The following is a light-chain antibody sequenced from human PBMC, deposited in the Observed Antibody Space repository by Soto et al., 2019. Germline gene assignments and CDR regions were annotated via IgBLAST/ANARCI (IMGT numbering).Light chain of an antibody. CDR2: WAS. J-gene: IGKJ2*01. CDR3: QQYYETPHT. Sequence: DIVMTQSPDSLAVSLGERATINCTSSQRVLDSSTNKNYLSWYHQKPGQPPQLLIHWASIRESGVPDRFSGSGSRTDFTLTISSLQAEGGAIYYCQQYYETPHTFGLGTKLEIK. V-gene: IGKV4-1*01. CDR1: QRVLDSSTNKNY.